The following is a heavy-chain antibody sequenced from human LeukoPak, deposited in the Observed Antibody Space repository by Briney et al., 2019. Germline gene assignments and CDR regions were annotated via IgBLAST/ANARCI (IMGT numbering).Heavy chain of an antibody. V-gene: IGHV4-39*07. CDR2: IYYSGST. CDR3: AREGDRGYSYGYGHFDY. Sequence: SETLSLTCTVSGGSISSSSYYWGWIRQPPGKGLGWIGTIYYSGSTYYNPSLKSRVTISVDTSKNQISLKLSSVTAADTAVYYCAREGDRGYSYGYGHFDYWGQGTLVTVSS. J-gene: IGHJ4*02. D-gene: IGHD5-18*01. CDR1: GGSISSSSYY.